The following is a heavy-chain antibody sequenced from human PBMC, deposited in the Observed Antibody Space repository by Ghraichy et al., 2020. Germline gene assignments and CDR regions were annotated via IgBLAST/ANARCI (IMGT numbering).Heavy chain of an antibody. V-gene: IGHV3-48*03. Sequence: GGSLRLSCAASGLTLSRFELNWVRQAPGKGLEWVSYISSSGSSTYYADSVKGRFTISRDIAKNSLYLQMSSLSAEDTAVYYCARGGSSNYLFNAFDIWGQGTMVTVSS. D-gene: IGHD6-13*01. CDR1: GLTLSRFE. J-gene: IGHJ3*02. CDR3: ARGGSSNYLFNAFDI. CDR2: ISSSGSST.